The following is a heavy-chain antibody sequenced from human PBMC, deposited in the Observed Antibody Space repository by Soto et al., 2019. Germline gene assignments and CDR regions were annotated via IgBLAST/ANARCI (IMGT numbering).Heavy chain of an antibody. D-gene: IGHD5-18*01. CDR2: IWYDGSNK. J-gene: IGHJ4*02. V-gene: IGHV3-33*01. CDR1: GFTFSTYG. Sequence: QVQLVESGGGVVQPGKSLRLSCAASGFTFSTYGMHWVRQAPGKGLEWVAVIWYDGSNKYHGDSLKGRFTISRDNSKNTLDMQINNLSSEDTAVYYCGRNGALGDTAVVDSWGQGTLVTVSS. CDR3: GRNGALGDTAVVDS.